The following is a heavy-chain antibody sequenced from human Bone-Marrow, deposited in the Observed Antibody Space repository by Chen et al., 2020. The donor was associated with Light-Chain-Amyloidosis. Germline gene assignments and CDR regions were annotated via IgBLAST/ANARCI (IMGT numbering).Heavy chain of an antibody. Sequence: EVQLVASGGGLVKPGGSLRLSCAASGFTFNNYWMSWVRQAPGKGLEWVANIKEDGSETYYVDSVKGRFTISRDNAKDSLYLQMNSLRVEDTALYYCAKGGASFDYWGQGTLVTVSS. CDR2: IKEDGSET. D-gene: IGHD3-16*01. V-gene: IGHV3-7*01. J-gene: IGHJ4*02. CDR1: GFTFNNYW. CDR3: AKGGASFDY.